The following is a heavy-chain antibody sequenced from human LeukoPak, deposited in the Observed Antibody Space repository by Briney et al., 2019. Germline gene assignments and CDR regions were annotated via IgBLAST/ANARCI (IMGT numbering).Heavy chain of an antibody. J-gene: IGHJ4*02. CDR1: GGSISSYY. V-gene: IGHV4-59*12. CDR2: IYYSGST. D-gene: IGHD6-13*01. CDR3: ARRSYSSGWYQTGPFDY. Sequence: PSETLSLTCTVSGGSISSYYWSWIRQPPGKGLEWIGYIYYSGSTNYNPSLKSRVTISVDTSKNQFSLKLSSVTAADTAVYYCARRSYSSGWYQTGPFDYWGQGTLVTVSS.